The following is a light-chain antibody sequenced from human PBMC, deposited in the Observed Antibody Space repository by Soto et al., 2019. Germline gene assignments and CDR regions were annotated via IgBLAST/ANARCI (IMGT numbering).Light chain of an antibody. Sequence: EVVLTQSPGSQSLSPGQRATLSCRASQSVDSTFFAWYQKKPGQAPRLLIYGASKRATGIPDRFSGSGSGTDFTLIISRLEPEDFAVYYCQQYMSSVTFGQGTKVEIK. J-gene: IGKJ1*01. V-gene: IGKV3-20*01. CDR1: QSVDSTF. CDR3: QQYMSSVT. CDR2: GAS.